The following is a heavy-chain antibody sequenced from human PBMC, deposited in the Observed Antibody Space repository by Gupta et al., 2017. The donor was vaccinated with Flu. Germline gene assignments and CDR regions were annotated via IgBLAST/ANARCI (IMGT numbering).Heavy chain of an antibody. Sequence: QVQLQQWGAGLLKPSETLSLTCAVYGGSFSGYYWSWIRQPPGKGLEWIGEINHSGSTNYNPSLKSRVTISVDTSKNQFSLKLSSVTAADTAVYYCARGRPTMYSGSYRGGDYWGQGTLVTVSS. J-gene: IGHJ4*02. V-gene: IGHV4-34*01. CDR2: INHSGST. D-gene: IGHD1-26*01. CDR3: ARGRPTMYSGSYRGGDY. CDR1: GGSFSGYY.